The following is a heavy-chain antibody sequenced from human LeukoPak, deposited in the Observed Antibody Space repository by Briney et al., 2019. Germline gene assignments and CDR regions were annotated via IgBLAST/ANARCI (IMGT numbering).Heavy chain of an antibody. D-gene: IGHD3/OR15-3a*01. CDR1: GVILSNYW. CDR2: IRYDGSQK. Sequence: GGSLRLSCAASGVILSNYWMHWVRQAPGKGLEWVAFIRYDGSQKYYADSVKGRFTISRDNSKNTLHLQMNSLRAEDTAVYYCAKGLAYSFDYWGQGTLVTVSS. CDR3: AKGLAYSFDY. V-gene: IGHV3-30*02. J-gene: IGHJ4*02.